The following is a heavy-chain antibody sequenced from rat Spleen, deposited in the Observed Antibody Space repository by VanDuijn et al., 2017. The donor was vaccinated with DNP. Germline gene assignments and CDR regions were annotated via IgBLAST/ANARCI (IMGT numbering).Heavy chain of an antibody. CDR2: ITPDGSTT. D-gene: IGHD1-11*01. J-gene: IGHJ3*01. CDR3: SSGGPNMVQGNWFAY. V-gene: IGHV5-35*01. Sequence: EVQLVESGGGLVQPGSPLKLSCAASGFSFRSNWLNWIRQAPGKGLEWVAIITPDGSTTYYPDTVKGRFMISKDDARNTGYLQMNNLRSEDTAMYYCSSGGPNMVQGNWFAYWGQGTLVTVSS. CDR1: GFSFRSNW.